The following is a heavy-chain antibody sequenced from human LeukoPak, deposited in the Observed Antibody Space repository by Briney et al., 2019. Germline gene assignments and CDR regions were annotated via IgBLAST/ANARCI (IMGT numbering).Heavy chain of an antibody. CDR3: ARGLASGYPPIPFDY. J-gene: IGHJ4*02. CDR2: INHSGST. D-gene: IGHD3-3*01. Sequence: SETLSLTCAVYGGSFSGYYWSWIRQPPGKGLEWIGEINHSGSTNYNPSLKSRVTISVDTSKNQFSLKLSSVTAADTAVYYCARGLASGYPPIPFDYWGQGTLVTVSS. V-gene: IGHV4-34*01. CDR1: GGSFSGYY.